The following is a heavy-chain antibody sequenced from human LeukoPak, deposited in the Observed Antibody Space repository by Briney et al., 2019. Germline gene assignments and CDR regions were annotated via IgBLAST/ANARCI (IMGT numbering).Heavy chain of an antibody. V-gene: IGHV1-2*06. Sequence: ASVKVSCKASGGTFSSYAISWVRQAPGQGLEWMGRISPNSGGTNYAQKFQGRVTMTRDTSISTAYMELSRLRSDDTAVYYCAKNGLTSERGDYWGQGTLVTVSS. D-gene: IGHD2-2*01. CDR2: ISPNSGGT. CDR3: AKNGLTSERGDY. CDR1: GGTFSSYA. J-gene: IGHJ4*02.